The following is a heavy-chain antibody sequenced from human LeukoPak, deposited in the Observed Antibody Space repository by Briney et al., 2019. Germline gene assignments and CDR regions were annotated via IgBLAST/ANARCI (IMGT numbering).Heavy chain of an antibody. D-gene: IGHD1-26*01. CDR2: IKQDGSEK. Sequence: GGSLRLSCAASGFTFSSYWMSWVRQAPGKGLEWVANIKQDGSEKYYVDSVKGRFTTSRDNSKNTLYLQMNSLRAEDTAVYYCAKDRVVGATTFSDYWGQGTLVTVSS. CDR3: AKDRVVGATTFSDY. V-gene: IGHV3-7*01. CDR1: GFTFSSYW. J-gene: IGHJ4*02.